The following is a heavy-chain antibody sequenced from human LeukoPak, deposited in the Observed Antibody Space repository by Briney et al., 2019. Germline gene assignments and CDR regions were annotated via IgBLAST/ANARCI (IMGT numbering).Heavy chain of an antibody. V-gene: IGHV3-30-3*01. J-gene: IGHJ4*02. CDR1: GFTFSSYA. Sequence: PGRSLRLSCAASGFTFSSYAMHWVRQAPGKGLGWVAVISYDGSNKYYADSVKGRFTISRDNSKNTLYLQMNSLRAEDTAVYYCARDRSLDYWGQGTLVTVSS. CDR2: ISYDGSNK. CDR3: ARDRSLDY.